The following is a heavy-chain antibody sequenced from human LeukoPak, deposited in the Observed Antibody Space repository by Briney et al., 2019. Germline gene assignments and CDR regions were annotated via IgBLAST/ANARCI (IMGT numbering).Heavy chain of an antibody. CDR2: IYYSGST. D-gene: IGHD7-27*01. Sequence: SETLSLTCAVYGGSFSSYYWGWIRQPPGKGLEWIGSIYYSGSTYYNPSLKSRVTISVDTSKNQFSLKLSSVTAADTAVYYCARLGISAFDIWGQGTMVTVSS. CDR1: GGSFSSYY. CDR3: ARLGISAFDI. J-gene: IGHJ3*02. V-gene: IGHV4-39*01.